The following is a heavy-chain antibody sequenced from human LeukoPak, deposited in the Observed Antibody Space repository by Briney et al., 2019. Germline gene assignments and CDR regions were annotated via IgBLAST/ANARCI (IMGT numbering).Heavy chain of an antibody. CDR3: VRDRGTYRPIDY. D-gene: IGHD1-26*01. CDR2: ISYTGAYI. J-gene: IGHJ4*02. CDR1: AFSLNAYN. Sequence: GALRLSCAASAFSLNAYNMNWVRQAPGKGLEWVSSISYTGAYIYYADSVKGRFTISRDNAQNSLYLQMNSLRAEDTAIYYCVRDRGTYRPIDYWGQGTLVTVSS. V-gene: IGHV3-21*04.